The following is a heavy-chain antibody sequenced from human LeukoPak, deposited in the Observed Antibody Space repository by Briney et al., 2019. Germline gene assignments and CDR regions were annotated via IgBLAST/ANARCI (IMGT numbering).Heavy chain of an antibody. CDR1: GYSFARYW. V-gene: IGHV5-51*01. Sequence: GECLKISSKGSGYSFARYWIGWVRQMPGKGLEWMGIISPGDSDARYGPSFQGQVTISADKSISTAYLQWSSLKASDTAIYYRARRGTMVRGVTNPFDYWGQGTLITVSS. CDR2: ISPGDSDA. J-gene: IGHJ4*02. CDR3: ARRGTMVRGVTNPFDY. D-gene: IGHD3-10*01.